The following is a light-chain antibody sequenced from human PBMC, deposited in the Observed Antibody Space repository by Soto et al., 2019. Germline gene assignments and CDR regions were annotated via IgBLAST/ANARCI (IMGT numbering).Light chain of an antibody. CDR1: NIGSKS. CDR2: DDS. Sequence: SYELTQPPSVSVAPGQTARITCGGNNIGSKSVHWYQQKPGQAPVLVVYDDSDRPSGIPGRFSGSNSGNTATLTISRVEAGDEADYYCQVWDSSSDRGVFGGGTKVTVL. CDR3: QVWDSSSDRGV. J-gene: IGLJ2*01. V-gene: IGLV3-21*02.